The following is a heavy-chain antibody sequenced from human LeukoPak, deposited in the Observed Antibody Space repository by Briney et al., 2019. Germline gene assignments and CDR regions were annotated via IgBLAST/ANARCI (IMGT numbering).Heavy chain of an antibody. CDR2: IIPIFGTA. D-gene: IGHD2-2*01. CDR1: GGTFSSYA. CDR3: ARVPPAGVPADRRWYFDY. Sequence: GSSVKVSCKASGGTFSSYAISWVRQAPGQGLEWMGGIIPIFGTANYAQKFQGRVTITADESTSTAYMELSSLRSEDTAVYYCARVPPAGVPADRRWYFDYWGQGTLVTVSS. J-gene: IGHJ4*02. V-gene: IGHV1-69*01.